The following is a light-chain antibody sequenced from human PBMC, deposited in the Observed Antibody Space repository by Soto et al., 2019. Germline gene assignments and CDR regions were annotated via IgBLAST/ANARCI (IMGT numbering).Light chain of an antibody. CDR1: QSVGTY. V-gene: IGKV3-15*01. CDR3: QQYSEWPLVA. CDR2: AAS. J-gene: IGKJ4*01. Sequence: EIVMTQSPATLSVSLGERATLSCRASQSVGTYLAWYQQKPGQPPSLLLFAASTRATGIPARFSGTGSGSGFTLTIIGPQSEDFAVYYCQQYSEWPLVAFGGGTRVEIK.